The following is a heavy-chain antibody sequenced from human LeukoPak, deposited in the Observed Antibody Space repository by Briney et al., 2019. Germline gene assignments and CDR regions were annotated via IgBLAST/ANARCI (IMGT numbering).Heavy chain of an antibody. D-gene: IGHD2-21*02. CDR3: ARRALPPAYCGGDCFDAFDI. J-gene: IGHJ3*02. CDR1: GYRFTSYW. Sequence: TGESLRISCKGSGYRFTSYWISWVRQLPGKGLEWMGRIDPSDSYTNYSPSFQGHVTISADKSISTAYLQWSSLKASDTAMYYCARRALPPAYCGGDCFDAFDIWGQGTMVTVSS. V-gene: IGHV5-10-1*01. CDR2: IDPSDSYT.